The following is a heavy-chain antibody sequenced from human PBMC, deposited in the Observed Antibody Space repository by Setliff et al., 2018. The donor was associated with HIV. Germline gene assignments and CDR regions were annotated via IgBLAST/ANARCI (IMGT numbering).Heavy chain of an antibody. J-gene: IGHJ6*03. CDR1: GGSISIGDYY. Sequence: SETLSLTCTVSGGSISIGDYYWTWIRQHPGKGLEWIGYIHYSGSTFYNPSLKSRVTISVDTSKNQFSLKLGSVTAADTAVYYCARLEYYYYMDVWGNGTTVTVSS. CDR2: IHYSGST. CDR3: ARLEYYYYMDV. V-gene: IGHV4-30-4*08.